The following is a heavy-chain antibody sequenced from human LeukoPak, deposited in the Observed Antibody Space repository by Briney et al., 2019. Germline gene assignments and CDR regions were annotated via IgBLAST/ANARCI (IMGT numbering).Heavy chain of an antibody. Sequence: SEPLSLTCTISGGSISSSNYHCGWVRQPPGKGLEWIGSIYYSGTTYYNPSLKSRVTISVDTSKNQFFLKLTSVTAADTAVYYCARDGRASYYYYYMDVWGEGTTVTVSS. J-gene: IGHJ6*03. D-gene: IGHD3-10*01. V-gene: IGHV4-39*07. CDR1: GGSISSSNYH. CDR3: ARDGRASYYYYYMDV. CDR2: IYYSGTT.